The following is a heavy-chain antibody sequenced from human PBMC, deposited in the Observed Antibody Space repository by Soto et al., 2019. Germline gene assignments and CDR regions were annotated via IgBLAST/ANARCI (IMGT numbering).Heavy chain of an antibody. CDR1: GYSFTSYW. Sequence: PGESLKISCKGSGYSFTSYWIGWVRQMPGKGLEWMGIIYPGDSDTRYSPSFQGQVTISADKSISTAYLQWSSLKASDTAMYYCARHKGIVGATPEFEYWGQGTLVTVSS. CDR3: ARHKGIVGATPEFEY. CDR2: IYPGDSDT. V-gene: IGHV5-51*01. J-gene: IGHJ4*02. D-gene: IGHD1-26*01.